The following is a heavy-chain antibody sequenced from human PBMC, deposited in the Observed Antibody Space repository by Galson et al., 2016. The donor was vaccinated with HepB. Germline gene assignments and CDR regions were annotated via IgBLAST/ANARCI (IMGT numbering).Heavy chain of an antibody. CDR2: ISRSGDSP. V-gene: IGHV3-23*01. CDR3: VQGSTAPAV. J-gene: IGHJ6*04. D-gene: IGHD1-26*01. CDR1: GFTFSNYG. Sequence: SLRLSCAASGFTFSNYGMTWVRQAPGKGLEVVSSISRSGDSPDYADSVKGRFTISRDNSKNTLPLQMNSLTADDTAIYYCVQGSTAPAVWGKGTTVTVSS.